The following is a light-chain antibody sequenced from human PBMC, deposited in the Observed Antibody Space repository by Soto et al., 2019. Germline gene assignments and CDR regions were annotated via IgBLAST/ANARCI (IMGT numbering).Light chain of an antibody. CDR2: EVS. Sequence: QSVLTQPASVSGSRGQSITISCTGTISDVGGYNYVSWYQQHSGKAPKLMIYEVSNRPSGVSDRFSGSKSGNTASLTISGLQAEDEADYYCSSYTTSTTYVFGTGAKVTVL. CDR3: SSYTTSTTYV. CDR1: ISDVGGYNY. V-gene: IGLV2-14*01. J-gene: IGLJ1*01.